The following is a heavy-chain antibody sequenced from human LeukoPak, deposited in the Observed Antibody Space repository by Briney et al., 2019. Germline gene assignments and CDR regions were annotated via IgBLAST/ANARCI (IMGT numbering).Heavy chain of an antibody. Sequence: GGSQRLSCAASGFTFSIYGMHWVRQAPGKGLEWVAFIRNDGNEDFYGDTVKGRFTVSRDNSKNTLYLQMNRLRAEDTALYFCARRLCSGGSCSSFDYWGRGTLVTVSS. CDR1: GFTFSIYG. D-gene: IGHD2-15*01. CDR2: IRNDGNED. V-gene: IGHV3-30*02. J-gene: IGHJ4*02. CDR3: ARRLCSGGSCSSFDY.